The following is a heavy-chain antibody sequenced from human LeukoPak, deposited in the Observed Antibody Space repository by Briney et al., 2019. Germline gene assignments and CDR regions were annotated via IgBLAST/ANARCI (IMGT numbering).Heavy chain of an antibody. D-gene: IGHD3-10*01. CDR3: ARGYGSGSYYTALPRTTYYYYMDV. V-gene: IGHV3-48*03. Sequence: GGSLRLSCAASGFTFSSYEMNWVRQAPGKGLEWVSYISSSGSTIYYADSVKGRFTISRDNAKNSLYLQMNSLRAEDTAVYYCARGYGSGSYYTALPRTTYYYYMDVWGKGTTVTISS. CDR1: GFTFSSYE. J-gene: IGHJ6*03. CDR2: ISSSGSTI.